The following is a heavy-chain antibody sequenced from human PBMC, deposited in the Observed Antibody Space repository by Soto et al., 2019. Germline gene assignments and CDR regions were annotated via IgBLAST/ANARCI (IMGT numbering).Heavy chain of an antibody. CDR3: ARDYYRFNSGYGFRMDV. D-gene: IGHD5-12*01. V-gene: IGHV3-30-3*01. Sequence: QVQLVESGGGVVQPGRSLRLSCAASGFTFSSYAMHWVRQAPGKGLEWVAVISYDGSNKYYADSVKGRFTISRDNSKNTLHLQRHSLRAEDTAVYYCARDYYRFNSGYGFRMDVWGQGTTVTVSS. J-gene: IGHJ6*02. CDR2: ISYDGSNK. CDR1: GFTFSSYA.